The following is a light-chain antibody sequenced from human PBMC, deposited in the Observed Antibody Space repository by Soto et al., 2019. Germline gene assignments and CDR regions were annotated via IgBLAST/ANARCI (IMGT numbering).Light chain of an antibody. V-gene: IGKV3-15*01. Sequence: EIVMTQSPATLSVSPGERATLSCRASQSVSSNLACYQQKPGQAPRLLIYGASTRATGIPARFSGSGSGTEFTLTIRSLQSEDFAIYFCQQYNNWPPDRTFGQGTKVEIK. J-gene: IGKJ1*01. CDR1: QSVSSN. CDR2: GAS. CDR3: QQYNNWPPDRT.